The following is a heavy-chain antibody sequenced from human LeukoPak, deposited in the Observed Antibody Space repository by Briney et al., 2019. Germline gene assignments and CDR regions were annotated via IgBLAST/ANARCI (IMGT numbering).Heavy chain of an antibody. J-gene: IGHJ3*02. D-gene: IGHD3-10*01. CDR3: ARSSMVRAFDI. Sequence: SETLSLTCAVYGGSFSGYYWSWIRQPPGKGLEWIGEINHSGSTNYNPSLKSRVTISVDTSKNQFSLKLSSVTAADTAVYYCARSSMVRAFDIWGQGTMVTDSS. CDR1: GGSFSGYY. V-gene: IGHV4-34*01. CDR2: INHSGST.